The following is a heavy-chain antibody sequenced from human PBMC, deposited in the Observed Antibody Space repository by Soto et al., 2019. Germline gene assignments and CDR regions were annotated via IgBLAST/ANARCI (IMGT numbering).Heavy chain of an antibody. CDR3: ARDRDAYCSNGVCSGLYLDY. Sequence: GASVKVSCKASGYTFTGYYMHWVRPAPGQGLEWMGWLNPNSGGTNYAQKFQGRVTMTRDTSISTAYMELSRLRSDDTAVYYCARDRDAYCSNGVCSGLYLDYWGRGALVTVSS. J-gene: IGHJ4*02. V-gene: IGHV1-2*02. CDR1: GYTFTGYY. D-gene: IGHD2-8*01. CDR2: LNPNSGGT.